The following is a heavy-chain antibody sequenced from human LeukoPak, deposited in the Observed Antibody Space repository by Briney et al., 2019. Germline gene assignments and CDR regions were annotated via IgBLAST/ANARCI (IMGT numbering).Heavy chain of an antibody. D-gene: IGHD5-18*01. CDR1: GFTFSSYG. J-gene: IGHJ4*02. CDR3: AKPLYSYGYYFDY. Sequence: GGTLRLSCAASGFTFSSYGRHWVRQAPGKGLEWVAVISYDGSNKYYADSVKRRFTGSRDNSKNTLYLQMNSLRAEDTAVYYCAKPLYSYGYYFDYWGQGTLVTVSS. V-gene: IGHV3-30*18. CDR2: ISYDGSNK.